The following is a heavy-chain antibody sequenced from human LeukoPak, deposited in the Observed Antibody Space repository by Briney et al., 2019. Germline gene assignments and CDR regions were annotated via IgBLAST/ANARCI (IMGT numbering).Heavy chain of an antibody. CDR1: GGSFSGYY. V-gene: IGHV4-34*01. J-gene: IGHJ4*02. CDR2: INHSGST. CDR3: ARRTVTGYSSSWYWDY. D-gene: IGHD6-13*01. Sequence: PSETLSLTCAVYGGSFSGYYWSWIRQPPGKGLEWMGEINHSGSTNYNPSLKSRVTISVDTSKNQFSLKLSSVTAADTAVYYCARRTVTGYSSSWYWDYWGQGTLVTVSS.